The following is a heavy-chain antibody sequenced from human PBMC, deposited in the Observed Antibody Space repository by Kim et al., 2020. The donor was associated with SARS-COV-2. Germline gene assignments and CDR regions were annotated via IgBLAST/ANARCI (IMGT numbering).Heavy chain of an antibody. CDR1: GYTFSSYD. Sequence: ASVKVSCKASGYTFSSYDINWVRQAPGQGLEWMGWISGYNGNTNYAQNFQGRVTMTTDASTSTAYVELRSLRSDDTAVYFCARGSGSSSPDFWGQGTLVTVSS. CDR2: ISGYNGNT. V-gene: IGHV1-18*01. D-gene: IGHD6-13*01. J-gene: IGHJ4*02. CDR3: ARGSGSSSPDF.